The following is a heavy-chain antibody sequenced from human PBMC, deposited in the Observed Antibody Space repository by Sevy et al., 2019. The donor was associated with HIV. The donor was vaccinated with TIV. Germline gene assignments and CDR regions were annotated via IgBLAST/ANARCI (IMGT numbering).Heavy chain of an antibody. CDR1: GYTLTKLS. CDR2: FDPQYGET. V-gene: IGHV1-24*01. D-gene: IGHD2-15*01. Sequence: ASVKVSCKVSGYTLTKLSIHWVRQAPGKGREWMGDFDPQYGETIYAQKFQGRLTMTEDTSPDTAFRELSGLTPEDTAVYYCTAVGLRYFSGSSSYQGDWFDPWGQGTLVTVSS. CDR3: TAVGLRYFSGSSSYQGDWFDP. J-gene: IGHJ5*02.